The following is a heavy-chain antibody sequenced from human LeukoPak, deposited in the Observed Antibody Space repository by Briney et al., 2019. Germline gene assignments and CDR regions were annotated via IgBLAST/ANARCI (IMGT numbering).Heavy chain of an antibody. Sequence: ASVKVSCKVSGYTLTELSMHWVRQAPGKGLEWMGGFDPEDGETIYAQKFQGRVTMTEDTSTDTAYMELSSLRSEDTAVYYCATDPLANPMNAFDIWGQGTMVTVSS. CDR2: FDPEDGET. CDR1: GYTLTELS. V-gene: IGHV1-24*01. J-gene: IGHJ3*02. D-gene: IGHD3-22*01. CDR3: ATDPLANPMNAFDI.